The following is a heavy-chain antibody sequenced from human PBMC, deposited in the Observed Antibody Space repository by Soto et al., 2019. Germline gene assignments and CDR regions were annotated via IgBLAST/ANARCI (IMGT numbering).Heavy chain of an antibody. V-gene: IGHV3-21*04. J-gene: IGHJ6*02. Sequence: PGGSLRLSCAASGFTFSSYSMNWVRQAPGKGLEWVSSISSSSRYIYYADSVKGRFTISRDNAKNSLYLQMNSVKAEDRAVYYYARDVRWNHDVDYYYGMDVWGQGTTVTVSS. D-gene: IGHD1-1*01. CDR3: ARDVRWNHDVDYYYGMDV. CDR1: GFTFSSYS. CDR2: ISSSSRYI.